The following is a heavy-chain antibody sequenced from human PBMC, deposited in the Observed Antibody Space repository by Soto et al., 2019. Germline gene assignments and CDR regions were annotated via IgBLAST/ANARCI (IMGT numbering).Heavy chain of an antibody. CDR3: ASGRAGIAAADPGFDY. Sequence: PGGSLRLSCAASGFTFSSYAMSWVRQAPGKGLEWVSAISGSGGSTYYADSVKGRFTISRDNSKNTLYLQMNSLRAEDTAVYYCASGRAGIAAADPGFDYWGQGTLVTVSS. J-gene: IGHJ4*02. D-gene: IGHD6-13*01. CDR1: GFTFSSYA. CDR2: ISGSGGST. V-gene: IGHV3-23*01.